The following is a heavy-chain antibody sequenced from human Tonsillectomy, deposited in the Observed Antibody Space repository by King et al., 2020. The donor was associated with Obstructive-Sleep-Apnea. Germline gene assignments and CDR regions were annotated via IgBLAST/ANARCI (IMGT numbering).Heavy chain of an antibody. V-gene: IGHV3-30*04. CDR3: ARDQSSIAALDV. CDR2: ISYDGSNK. Sequence: VQLVESGGGVVQPGRSLRLSCAASGFTFSSYAMHWVRQAPGKGVGWVAVISYDGSNKKYADSVKGRFTISRDNSKNTLYLQMNSLRAEDTAVYYCARDQSSIAALDVWGQGTTVTVSS. CDR1: GFTFSSYA. J-gene: IGHJ6*02. D-gene: IGHD6-6*01.